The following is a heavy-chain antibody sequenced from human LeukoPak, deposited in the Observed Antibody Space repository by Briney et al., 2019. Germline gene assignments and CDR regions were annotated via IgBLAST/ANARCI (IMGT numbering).Heavy chain of an antibody. D-gene: IGHD2-8*01. J-gene: IGHJ4*02. V-gene: IGHV3-23*01. CDR3: AKDTPIGIYCSNGVCSPFDY. CDR2: ISYTGATT. Sequence: SGGSLRLSCSGSGFSFSSFAMSWVRQAPGQGRVWVSTISYTGATTYDADSGKGRITSSRANTSSTLYLQMNSLQAQALSLYECAKDTPIGIYCSNGVCSPFDYGGGETLVTLST. CDR1: GFSFSSFA.